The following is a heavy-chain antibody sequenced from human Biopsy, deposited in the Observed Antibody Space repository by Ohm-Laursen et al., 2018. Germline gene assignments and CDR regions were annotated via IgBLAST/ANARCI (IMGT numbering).Heavy chain of an antibody. CDR1: GESMGTYY. D-gene: IGHD3-3*01. J-gene: IGHJ5*01. CDR3: ARVRGGFLEWFDY. CDR2: IYYSGTT. Sequence: PETLSLTCPVSGESMGTYYWTWIRQPPGKGLEWIASIYYSGTTNKNPSLKSRVTISVDTSKRQFYLELSSVTAADTAIYYCARVRGGFLEWFDYWGQGTLITVSS. V-gene: IGHV4-59*01.